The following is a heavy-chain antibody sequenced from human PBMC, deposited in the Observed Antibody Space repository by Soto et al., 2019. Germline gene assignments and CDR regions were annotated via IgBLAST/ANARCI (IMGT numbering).Heavy chain of an antibody. CDR3: ASYTIYYYDSSGFDY. D-gene: IGHD3-22*01. CDR2: IYYSGST. J-gene: IGHJ4*02. Sequence: SETLSLTCTVSGGSISSYYWSWIRQPPGKGLEWIGYIYYSGSTNCNPSLKSRVTISVDTSKNQFSLKLSSVTAADTAAYYCASYTIYYYDSSGFDYWGQGTLVTVSS. CDR1: GGSISSYY. V-gene: IGHV4-59*01.